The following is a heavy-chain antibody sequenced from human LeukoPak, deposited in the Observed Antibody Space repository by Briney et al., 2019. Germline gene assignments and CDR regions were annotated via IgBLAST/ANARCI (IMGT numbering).Heavy chain of an antibody. CDR1: GGSMSSSSYY. CDR2: IYYSEST. CDR3: ARIPTVTFFDY. V-gene: IGHV4-39*07. D-gene: IGHD4-17*01. J-gene: IGHJ4*02. Sequence: SETLSLTCTVSGGSMSSSSYYRGWIRQPPGKGLEWIGSIYYSESTYQNPSLKSRVTISVDTSKNQFSLRLSSVTAADTAVYYCARIPTVTFFDYWGQGTLVTVSS.